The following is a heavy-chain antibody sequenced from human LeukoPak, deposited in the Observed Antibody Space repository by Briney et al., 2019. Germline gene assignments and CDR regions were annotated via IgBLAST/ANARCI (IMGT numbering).Heavy chain of an antibody. V-gene: IGHV4-30-2*01. CDR3: ARREGFGDVLDY. Sequence: PSQTLSLTCTVSGGSISSGGYYWSWIRQPPGKGLEWIGYIYHSGSTYYNPSLKSRVTISVDRSKNQFSLKLSSVTAADTAVYYCARREGFGDVLDYWGQGTLVTVSS. J-gene: IGHJ4*02. CDR1: GGSISSGGYY. D-gene: IGHD3-10*01. CDR2: IYHSGST.